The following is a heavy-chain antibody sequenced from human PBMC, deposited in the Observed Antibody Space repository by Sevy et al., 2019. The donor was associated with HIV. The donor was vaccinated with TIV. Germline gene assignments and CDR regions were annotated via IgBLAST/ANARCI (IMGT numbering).Heavy chain of an antibody. Sequence: GGSLRLSCAASGFTFSSYGMHWVRQAPGKGLEWVAVISYDGSNKYYADSVKGRFTISRDNSKKTLYLQMNSLRAEDTAVYYCAKVVAVADPGDYWGQGTLVTVSS. CDR2: ISYDGSNK. CDR1: GFTFSSYG. J-gene: IGHJ4*02. CDR3: AKVVAVADPGDY. D-gene: IGHD6-19*01. V-gene: IGHV3-30*18.